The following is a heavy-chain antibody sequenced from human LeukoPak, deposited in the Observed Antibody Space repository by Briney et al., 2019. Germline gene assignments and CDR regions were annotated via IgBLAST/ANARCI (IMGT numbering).Heavy chain of an antibody. V-gene: IGHV4-59*08. CDR1: GGSISTYY. Sequence: SETLSLTCSVSGGSISTYYWSWIRQTPGKGLEWIGYVYDSGTTNYNPSLKGRGTISSDTSKNQFSLNLRSVNAADTAIYYCARHGGSLGYFDYWGQGTLVTVSS. CDR2: VYDSGTT. D-gene: IGHD1-26*01. J-gene: IGHJ4*02. CDR3: ARHGGSLGYFDY.